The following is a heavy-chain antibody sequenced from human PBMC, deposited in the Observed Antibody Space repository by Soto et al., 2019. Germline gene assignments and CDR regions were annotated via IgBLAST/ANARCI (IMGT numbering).Heavy chain of an antibody. J-gene: IGHJ3*02. CDR2: TIPVFKTA. V-gene: IGHV1-69*06. CDR3: ARGVYGSGNYYTGPSAFDI. CDR1: GGTLSDHG. Sequence: QVQLEQSGAEVKKPGSSVKVSCKASGGTLSDHGVAWLRQAPGQGLEWMGGTIPVFKTAKYAQKFQGRVTVTADKFTNIAYRELSGLISEDTAFYFCARGVYGSGNYYTGPSAFDIWGQGTMVIVSS. D-gene: IGHD3-10*01.